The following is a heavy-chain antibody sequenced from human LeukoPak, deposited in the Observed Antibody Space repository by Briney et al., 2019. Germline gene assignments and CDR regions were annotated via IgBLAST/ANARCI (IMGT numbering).Heavy chain of an antibody. CDR2: ISSSSSYI. CDR1: GFTFSSYS. Sequence: GGSLRLSCAASGFTFSSYSMKWVRQAPGKGLEWVSSISSSSSYIYYADSVKGRFTISRDNAKNSLYLQMNSLRAEDTAVYYCARFHSGGATLKEDVVYWGQGTLVTVSS. CDR3: ARFHSGGATLKEDVVY. D-gene: IGHD1-26*01. V-gene: IGHV3-21*01. J-gene: IGHJ4*02.